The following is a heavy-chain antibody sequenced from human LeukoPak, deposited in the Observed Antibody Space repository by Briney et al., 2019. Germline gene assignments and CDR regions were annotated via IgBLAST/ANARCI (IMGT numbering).Heavy chain of an antibody. CDR2: ISSSGSTI. CDR1: GFTFSSYE. V-gene: IGHV3-48*03. Sequence: GGSLRLSCAASGFTFSSYEMNWVRQAPGKGLEWVSYISSSGSTIYYADSVKGRFTISRDNAKNSLYLQMNSLRAEDTALYYCARDYNWNAGWWFDPWGQGTLVTASS. CDR3: ARDYNWNAGWWFDP. D-gene: IGHD1-1*01. J-gene: IGHJ5*02.